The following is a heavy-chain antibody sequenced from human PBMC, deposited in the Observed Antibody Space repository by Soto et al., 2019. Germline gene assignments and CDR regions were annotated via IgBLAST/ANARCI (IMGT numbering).Heavy chain of an antibody. D-gene: IGHD4-17*01. J-gene: IGHJ3*02. CDR3: ARDRSAGAVTLDDFDI. CDR1: GFTFSSHS. Sequence: GGSLRLSCAASGFTFSSHSMNWVRQAPGKGLEWVSSVSSTSTYIYYADSVKGRFTISRDNAKNSLYLQMDNLRAEDTAIYYCARDRSAGAVTLDDFDIWGRGTMVTISS. CDR2: VSSTSTYI. V-gene: IGHV3-21*01.